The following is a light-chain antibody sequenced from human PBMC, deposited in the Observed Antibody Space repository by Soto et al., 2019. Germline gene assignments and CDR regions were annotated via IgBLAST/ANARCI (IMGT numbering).Light chain of an antibody. J-gene: IGKJ5*01. CDR2: GAS. CDR3: QHYQSGHPIT. Sequence: EILLTQSPDTLSLSPGARATSSGGTAQSVGTRLAWYQHKTGQAPRLLISGASSRATGIPDRFTGSGSETSFTLTISRLEPEDFALYYCQHYQSGHPITFGQGTRLEIK. V-gene: IGKV3-20*01. CDR1: QSVGTR.